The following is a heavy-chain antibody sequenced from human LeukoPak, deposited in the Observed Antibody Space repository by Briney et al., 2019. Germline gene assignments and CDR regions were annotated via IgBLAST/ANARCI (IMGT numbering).Heavy chain of an antibody. CDR3: AKTYYYDSSGYIFDY. CDR1: GFTFSSYA. V-gene: IGHV3-23*01. CDR2: ISGSGGST. Sequence: PGGSLRLSCAASGFTFSSYAMSWVRQAPGKGLEWVSAISGSGGSTYYADSVKGQFTISRDNSKNTLYLQMNSLRAEDTAVYYCAKTYYYDSSGYIFDYWGQGTLVTVSS. D-gene: IGHD3-22*01. J-gene: IGHJ4*02.